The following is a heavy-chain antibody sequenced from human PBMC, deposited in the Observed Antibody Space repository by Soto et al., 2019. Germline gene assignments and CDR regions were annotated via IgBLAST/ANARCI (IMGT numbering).Heavy chain of an antibody. D-gene: IGHD1-26*01. V-gene: IGHV3-23*01. CDR1: GFTFGSYG. Sequence: GGSLRLSCAASGFTFGSYGMTWIRQAPGKGLECVSGITAATGTTYYADSVKGRFTISRDLSTNTLFLQMNSLRAADSAVYYCAKAKGRSNFYYSGLDVWGQGTTVTVSS. J-gene: IGHJ6*02. CDR2: ITAATGTT. CDR3: AKAKGRSNFYYSGLDV.